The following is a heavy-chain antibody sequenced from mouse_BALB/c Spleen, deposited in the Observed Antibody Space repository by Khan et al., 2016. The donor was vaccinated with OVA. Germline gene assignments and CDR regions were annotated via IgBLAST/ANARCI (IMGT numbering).Heavy chain of an antibody. CDR1: GYSITSGYG. D-gene: IGHD1-2*01. J-gene: IGHJ2*01. CDR2: ISYSGST. Sequence: EVQLQESGPGLVKPSQSLSLTCTVAGYSITSGYGWNWIRQFPGNKLEWMGYISYSGSTNYNPSLKSRISITRDTSKNHFFLQLNSVTTEDKATYYCARTARIKYWGQGTTLTVSS. V-gene: IGHV3-2*02. CDR3: ARTARIKY.